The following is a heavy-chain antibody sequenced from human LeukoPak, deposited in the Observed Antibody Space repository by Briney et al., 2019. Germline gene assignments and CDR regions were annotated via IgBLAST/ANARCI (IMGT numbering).Heavy chain of an antibody. CDR1: GFTFSSSA. Sequence: GGSLNLSCAASGFTFSSSAMSWVRQAPGKGLEWVSGISGSGDSTYFADSVKGRFTISRDNSKNTLYLQVNSLRAEDAAVYYCAKAPGDIVARGSEYNFGFRSGGQRSGLPAYYFDYWGQGTLVTVSS. D-gene: IGHD2-15*01. CDR3: AKAPGDIVARGSEYNFGFRSGGQRSGLPAYYFDY. J-gene: IGHJ4*02. V-gene: IGHV3-23*01. CDR2: ISGSGDST.